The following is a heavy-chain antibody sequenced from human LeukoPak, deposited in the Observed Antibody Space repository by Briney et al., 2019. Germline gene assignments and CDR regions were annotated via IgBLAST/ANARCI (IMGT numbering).Heavy chain of an antibody. Sequence: GGSLRLSCAASGFSFSTYWMSWVRQAPRKGLEWVANIKQDGSEKYYVDSVKGRFTISRDNAKNSLYLQMNSLRAEDTAVYYCARVRGIQAGLDIWGQGTMVTVSS. CDR3: ARVRGIQAGLDI. D-gene: IGHD1-14*01. V-gene: IGHV3-7*01. CDR1: GFSFSTYW. J-gene: IGHJ3*02. CDR2: IKQDGSEK.